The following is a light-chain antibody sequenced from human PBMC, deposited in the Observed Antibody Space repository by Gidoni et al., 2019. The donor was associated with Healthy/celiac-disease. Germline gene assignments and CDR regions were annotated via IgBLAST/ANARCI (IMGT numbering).Light chain of an antibody. CDR3: QQLNSHPRT. J-gene: IGKJ3*01. CDR1: QGISTY. V-gene: IGKV1-9*01. Sequence: DIQLTQSPSFLSASVGDRVTITCRASQGISTYLAWYQQKPGKAPKLLIFAASTLQSGVPSRFSGSGSGTEFTLTIRSLQPEDFATYYCQQLNSHPRTFGPGTKVDIK. CDR2: AAS.